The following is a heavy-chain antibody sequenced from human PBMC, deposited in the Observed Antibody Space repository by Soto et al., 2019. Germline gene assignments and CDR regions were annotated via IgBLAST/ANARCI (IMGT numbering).Heavy chain of an antibody. CDR1: GYTFTSYD. CDR3: ARGGYCSGGSCYPSPVDY. D-gene: IGHD2-15*01. Sequence: QVQLVQSGAEVKKPGASVKVSCTASGYTFTSYDINWVRQATGQGLEWMGWMNPTSGNTGYAQKFQCRVTMTRNTSISTGYMELSSLRSEDTAVYYCARGGYCSGGSCYPSPVDYWGKGTLVTVSS. J-gene: IGHJ4*02. CDR2: MNPTSGNT. V-gene: IGHV1-8*01.